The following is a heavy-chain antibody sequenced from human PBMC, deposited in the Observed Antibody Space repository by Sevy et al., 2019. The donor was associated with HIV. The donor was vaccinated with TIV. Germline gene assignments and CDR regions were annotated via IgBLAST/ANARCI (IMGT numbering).Heavy chain of an antibody. D-gene: IGHD3-3*01. CDR2: IYTSGST. CDR3: ARSYDFWRAGMDV. J-gene: IGHJ6*02. Sequence: SETLSLTCTVSGGSISSYYWNWIRQLAGKGLEWIGRIYTSGSTNYNPSLKSRVTMSVDTSKNQFSLKLSSVTAADTAVYYCARSYDFWRAGMDVWGQGTTVTVSS. CDR1: GGSISSYY. V-gene: IGHV4-4*07.